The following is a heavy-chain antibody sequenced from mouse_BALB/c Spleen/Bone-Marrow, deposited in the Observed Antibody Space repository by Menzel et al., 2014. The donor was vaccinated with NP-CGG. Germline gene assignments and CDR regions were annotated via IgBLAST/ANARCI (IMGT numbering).Heavy chain of an antibody. V-gene: IGHV1-4*02. CDR3: ARYWFAY. CDR2: INPSSGYT. Sequence: QVQLQQSAAELARPGASVKMSCKASGYTFTSYTVHWVKQRPGQGLEWIGYINPSSGYTEYNQKFKDKTTSTADKSSSTAYMQLSSLTSEDSAVYFCARYWFAYWGQGTLVTVSA. J-gene: IGHJ3*01. CDR1: GYTFTSYT.